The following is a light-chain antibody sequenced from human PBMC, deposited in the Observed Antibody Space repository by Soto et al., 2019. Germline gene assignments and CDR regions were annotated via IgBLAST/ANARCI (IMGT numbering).Light chain of an antibody. CDR3: SSYTASNTRQIV. V-gene: IGLV2-14*03. CDR1: SSDVGGYNY. CDR2: DVS. J-gene: IGLJ1*01. Sequence: QSVLTQPASVSGSPGQSINISCTGTSSDVGGYNYVSWYQHHPGKAPKLIIYDVSNRPSGASNPFSGSKPGNTASLTISGLQPEDEADSYCSSYTASNTRQIVFGTGTKVTVL.